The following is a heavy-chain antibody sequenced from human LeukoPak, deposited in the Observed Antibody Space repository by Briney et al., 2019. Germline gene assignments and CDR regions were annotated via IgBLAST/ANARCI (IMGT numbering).Heavy chain of an antibody. CDR1: GYTFTGYY. CDR2: INPNSGGT. V-gene: IGHV1-2*02. Sequence: ASVKVSCKASGYTFTGYYIHWVRQAPGQGLEWMGWINPNSGGTNFAQKFQGRVTMTRDTSISTAYMELSRLRSDDTAVYYCARENRGGTSISSHIYYFDYWGQGTLVTVSS. D-gene: IGHD1-14*01. J-gene: IGHJ4*02. CDR3: ARENRGGTSISSHIYYFDY.